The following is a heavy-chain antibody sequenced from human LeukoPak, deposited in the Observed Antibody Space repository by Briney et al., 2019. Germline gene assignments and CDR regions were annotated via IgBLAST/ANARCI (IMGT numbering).Heavy chain of an antibody. D-gene: IGHD1-26*01. CDR1: GVTLSNYA. CDR3: AKDRTVGASYWYFDL. CDR2: IGSSGSGGNT. V-gene: IGHV3-23*01. Sequence: GGSLRLSCVASGVTLSNYAMSWARQAPGKGLEWVSGIGSSGSGGNTYYADSVKGRFTISRGSSRNTLFLHMNTLRAEDTAIYYCAKDRTVGASYWYFDLWGRGTLVTVSS. J-gene: IGHJ2*01.